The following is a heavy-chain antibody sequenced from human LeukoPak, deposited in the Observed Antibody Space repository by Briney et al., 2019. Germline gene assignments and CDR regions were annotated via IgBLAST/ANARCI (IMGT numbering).Heavy chain of an antibody. V-gene: IGHV3-66*01. D-gene: IGHD6-19*01. CDR1: GFTVSSNY. Sequence: GGSLRLSCAASGFTVSSNYMSWVRQAPGKGLEWVSVIYSGGRTYYADSVKGRFTISRDNSKNTLYLQMNSLRAEDTAVYYCARAGWYGNWFDPWGQGTLVTVSS. J-gene: IGHJ5*02. CDR2: IYSGGRT. CDR3: ARAGWYGNWFDP.